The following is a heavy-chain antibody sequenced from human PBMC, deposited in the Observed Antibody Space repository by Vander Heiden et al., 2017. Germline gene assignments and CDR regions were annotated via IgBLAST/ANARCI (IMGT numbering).Heavy chain of an antibody. CDR1: GFTFSSYA. J-gene: IGHJ4*02. V-gene: IGHV3-23*01. CDR3: AKIRSSDSADIDY. Sequence: EVQLLESGGGLVQPGGSLRLSCAASGFTFSSYAMSWVRQAPGKGLEWVSAISGSGGSTYYADAVKGRFTISRDNSKNTLYLQMNRMRAEDTAVYYCAKIRSSDSADIDYWGQGTLGTVSS. CDR2: ISGSGGST. D-gene: IGHD1-26*01.